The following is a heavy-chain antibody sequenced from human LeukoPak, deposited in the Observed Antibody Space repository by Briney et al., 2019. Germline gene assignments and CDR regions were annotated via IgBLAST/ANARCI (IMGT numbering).Heavy chain of an antibody. CDR2: IYTSGST. CDR1: GGSISSYY. CDR3: ARAVQRGFSYYYYYYMDV. V-gene: IGHV4-4*07. Sequence: PSETLSLTCTVSGGSISSYYWSWIRQPAGKGLEWIGRIYTSGSTNYNPSLKSRVTMSVDTSKNQFSLKLSSVTAADTAVYYCARAVQRGFSYYYYYYMDVWGKGTTVTVSS. J-gene: IGHJ6*03. D-gene: IGHD3-16*01.